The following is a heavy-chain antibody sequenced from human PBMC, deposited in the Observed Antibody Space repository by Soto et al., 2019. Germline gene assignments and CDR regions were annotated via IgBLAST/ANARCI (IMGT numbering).Heavy chain of an antibody. CDR3: AKALWFGESSHYFDY. CDR2: IGGSGGAT. J-gene: IGHJ4*02. Sequence: PGGSLRLSFVGSGFGFDSFAMSWVRQSPGKGLEWVSGIGGSGGATVYADSVKGRFTISRDNSRNTLYLQMNFLRGGDTAVYYCAKALWFGESSHYFDYWGQGTLVTVSS. D-gene: IGHD3-10*01. CDR1: GFGFDSFA. V-gene: IGHV3-23*01.